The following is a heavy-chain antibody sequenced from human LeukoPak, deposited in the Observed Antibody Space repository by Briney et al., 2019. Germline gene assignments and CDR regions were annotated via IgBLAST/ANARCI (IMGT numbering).Heavy chain of an antibody. CDR2: IYSGGST. CDR3: TRSPSLGGSYWGFNS. J-gene: IGHJ4*02. V-gene: IGHV3-66*01. D-gene: IGHD1-26*01. Sequence: SGGSLRLSCAASGFTVSSNYMSWVRQAPGKGLEWVSVIYSGGSTYYADSVKGRFTISRDNSKNKLYLQMNSLRAEDTAVYYCTRSPSLGGSYWGFNSWGQGTLVTVSS. CDR1: GFTVSSNY.